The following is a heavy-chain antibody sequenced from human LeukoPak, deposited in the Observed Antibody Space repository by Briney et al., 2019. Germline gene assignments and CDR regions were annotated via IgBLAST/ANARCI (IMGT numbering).Heavy chain of an antibody. CDR1: RASISTYY. D-gene: IGHD6-13*01. CDR3: ARDLLTHDGYSSNSFDF. V-gene: IGHV4-59*01. J-gene: IGHJ4*02. Sequence: PSETLSLTCPVSRASISTYYWGCIRPPQGKGLGWIGSNYYSWSTNYNPSIKSRVTISGGTSKNQFSLKRSSVTAADTAVYYCARDLLTHDGYSSNSFDFWGQGTLVTVSS. CDR2: NYYSWST.